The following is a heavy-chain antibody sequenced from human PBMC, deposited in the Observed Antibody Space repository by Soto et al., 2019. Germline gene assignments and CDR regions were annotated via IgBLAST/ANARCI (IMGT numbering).Heavy chain of an antibody. J-gene: IGHJ6*02. D-gene: IGHD2-15*01. CDR2: ISSDGSNK. Sequence: QVQLVESGGGVVQPGRSLRLSCAASGFTFSSYAMHWVRQAPGKGLEWMAVISSDGSNKYYADSVKGRFTISRDNSKNTLYLQMNSLRAEDTAVYYCARMASFYCSGGSCYPTYGMDVWGQGTTVTVSS. CDR1: GFTFSSYA. CDR3: ARMASFYCSGGSCYPTYGMDV. V-gene: IGHV3-30-3*01.